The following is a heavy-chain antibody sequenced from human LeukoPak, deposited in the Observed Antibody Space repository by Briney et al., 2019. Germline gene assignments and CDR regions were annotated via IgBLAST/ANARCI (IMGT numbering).Heavy chain of an antibody. CDR3: ARDYFDSSDYPQTYYYYYMDV. CDR1: GFTFSHYG. V-gene: IGHV3-21*01. CDR2: ISSTSTFI. Sequence: PGTSLKLSCAAAGFTFSHYGMHWVRQAPGKGLEWVASISSTSTFIYSADSVKGRFTISRDTAKNSLFLQMNSLRAEDTAIYYCARDYFDSSDYPQTYYYYYMDVWGKGTTVTVSS. D-gene: IGHD3-22*01. J-gene: IGHJ6*03.